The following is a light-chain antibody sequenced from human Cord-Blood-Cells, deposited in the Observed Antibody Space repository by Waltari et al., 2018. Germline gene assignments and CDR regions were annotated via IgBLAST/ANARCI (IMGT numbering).Light chain of an antibody. V-gene: IGKV1-39*01. Sequence: DIQMTQSPSSLSASVGDRVTITCRESQSISSYLNWYQQKPGKAPKLLIYAASSLQSGVPSRFSGSGSGTDFTLTISSLQPEDFATYYCQQSYSTPRGFGPGTKVDIK. J-gene: IGKJ3*01. CDR2: AAS. CDR1: QSISSY. CDR3: QQSYSTPRG.